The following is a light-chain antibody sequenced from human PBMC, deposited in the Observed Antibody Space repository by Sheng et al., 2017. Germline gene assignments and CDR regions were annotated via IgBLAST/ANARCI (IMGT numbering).Light chain of an antibody. CDR3: SSYIIGSTRYV. Sequence: QSALTQPASVSGSPGQSITISCTGTSSDVGGYNYVSWYQQHPGKGPQTYIIYDVSHRPSGVSNRFSGSKSGNTASLTISGLQAEDEAYYHCSSYIIGSTRYVFGAGTKVTVL. J-gene: IGLJ1*01. V-gene: IGLV2-14*03. CDR2: DVS. CDR1: SSDVGGYNY.